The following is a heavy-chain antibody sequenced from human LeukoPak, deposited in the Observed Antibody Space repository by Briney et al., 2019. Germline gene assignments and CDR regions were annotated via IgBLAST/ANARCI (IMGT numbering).Heavy chain of an antibody. CDR3: ARDEKKYCSGGSCPAYFGY. J-gene: IGHJ4*02. Sequence: ASVKVSCKTSGYNFRHYGISWVRQAPGQGLEWMAWISGGYNGDSNYALKLRGRLTMTTDTSTSTAYMELRSLRSDDTAVYYCARDEKKYCSGGSCPAYFGYWGQGTLVTVSS. V-gene: IGHV1-18*01. CDR2: ISGGYNGDS. D-gene: IGHD2-15*01. CDR1: GYNFRHYG.